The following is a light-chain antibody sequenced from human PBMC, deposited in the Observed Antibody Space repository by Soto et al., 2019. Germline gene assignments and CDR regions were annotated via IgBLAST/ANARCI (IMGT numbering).Light chain of an antibody. J-gene: IGKJ5*01. CDR3: QQSYSTPPIT. CDR1: QSVSSSY. V-gene: IGKV3-20*01. Sequence: EIVLTQSPGTLSLSPGQIATLSCSASQSVSSSYLAWYQQKPGQAPRLLIYDASNRATGIPARFSGSGSGTDFTLTISSLQPEDFATYYCQQSYSTPPITFGQGTRLEIK. CDR2: DAS.